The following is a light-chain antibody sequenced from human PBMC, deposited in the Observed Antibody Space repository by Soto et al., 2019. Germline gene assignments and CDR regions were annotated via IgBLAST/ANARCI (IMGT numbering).Light chain of an antibody. CDR3: QQYSTYPWT. V-gene: IGKV1-5*03. J-gene: IGKJ1*01. Sequence: DIQMTQSPSTLSASVGDRVTITCRASQTISTLLAWYRQRPGKAPNLLIYKASSLESGVPSRFSGSGSETEFTLTISSLQPDDFATYFCQQYSTYPWTFGQGTKVEVK. CDR1: QTISTL. CDR2: KAS.